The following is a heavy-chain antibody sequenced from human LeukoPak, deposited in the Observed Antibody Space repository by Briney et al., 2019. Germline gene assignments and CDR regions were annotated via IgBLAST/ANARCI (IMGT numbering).Heavy chain of an antibody. Sequence: SETLSLTCTVSGGSISSGVYYWSWIRQHPGKGLEWIGYIYYSGSTYYNPSLKSRVTISVDTSKNQFSLKLSSVTAADTAVYYCASGDGNSSPGAFDIWGQGTMVTVSS. CDR2: IYYSGST. V-gene: IGHV4-31*03. CDR1: GGSISSGVYY. CDR3: ASGDGNSSPGAFDI. J-gene: IGHJ3*02. D-gene: IGHD4-23*01.